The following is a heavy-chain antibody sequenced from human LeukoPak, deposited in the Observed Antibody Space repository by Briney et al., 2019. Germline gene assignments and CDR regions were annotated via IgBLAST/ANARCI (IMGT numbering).Heavy chain of an antibody. CDR1: GYTFTSYD. Sequence: ASVKVSCKASGYTFTSYDINWVRQATGQGLEWMGWMNPNSGNTGYAQKFQGRVTLTRNTSIRTAYMELSSLRSEDTAVYYCARLYYDFWSGYYNYYYYMDVWGKGTTVTVSS. J-gene: IGHJ6*03. CDR2: MNPNSGNT. D-gene: IGHD3-3*01. V-gene: IGHV1-8*03. CDR3: ARLYYDFWSGYYNYYYYMDV.